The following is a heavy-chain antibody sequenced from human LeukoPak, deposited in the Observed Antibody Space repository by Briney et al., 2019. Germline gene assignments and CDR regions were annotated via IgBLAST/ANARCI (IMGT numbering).Heavy chain of an antibody. J-gene: IGHJ4*02. CDR3: ARGVSEGTKNYGVQELRYFDWLSLRYESYFDY. D-gene: IGHD3-9*01. V-gene: IGHV3-30-3*01. CDR1: GFTFSSYA. CDR2: ISYDGSNK. Sequence: GGSLRLSCAASGFTFSSYAMHWVRQAPGKGLEWVAVISYDGSNKYYADSVKGRFTISRDNSKNTLYLQMNSLRAEDTAVYYCARGVSEGTKNYGVQELRYFDWLSLRYESYFDYWGQGTLVTVSS.